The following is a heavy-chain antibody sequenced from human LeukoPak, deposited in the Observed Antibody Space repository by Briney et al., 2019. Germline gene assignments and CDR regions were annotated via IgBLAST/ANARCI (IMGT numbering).Heavy chain of an antibody. CDR1: GFTFSSYA. Sequence: GRSLRLSCAASGFTFSSYAMHWVRQAPGKGLEWVAVISYDGSNKYYADSVKGRFTISRDNSKNTLYLQMNSLRAEDTAVYYCARGVEGIAVAPYYFDYWGQGTLVTVSS. CDR3: ARGVEGIAVAPYYFDY. V-gene: IGHV3-30-3*01. D-gene: IGHD6-19*01. J-gene: IGHJ4*02. CDR2: ISYDGSNK.